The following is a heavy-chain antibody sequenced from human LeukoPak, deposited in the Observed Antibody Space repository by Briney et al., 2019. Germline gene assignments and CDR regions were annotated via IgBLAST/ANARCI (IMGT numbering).Heavy chain of an antibody. V-gene: IGHV4-30-4*08. J-gene: IGHJ6*03. D-gene: IGHD3-22*01. CDR1: GGSISSGDYY. CDR3: ARDGTSSGPGYYYYYIGV. CDR2: IYYSGST. Sequence: SETLSLTCTVSGGSISSGDYYWSWIRQPPGKGLEWIGYIYYSGSTYYNPSLKSRVTISVDTSKHQFSLKLSSVTAADTAMYYCARDGTSSGPGYYYYYIGVWGKGTTVTVSS.